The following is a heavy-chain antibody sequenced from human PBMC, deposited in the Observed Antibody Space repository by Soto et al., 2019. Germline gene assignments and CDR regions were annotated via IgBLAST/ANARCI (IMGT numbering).Heavy chain of an antibody. V-gene: IGHV1-3*01. J-gene: IGHJ5*02. Sequence: QVQLVQSGAEVKKPGASVKVSCKASGYTFTSYAMHWVRQAPGQRLEWMGWINAGNGNTKYSQKFQGRVTITRDTSAGTAYMELGSLRSEDTAVYYCARGLEQQLVLSWFDPWGQGTLVTVSS. D-gene: IGHD6-13*01. CDR1: GYTFTSYA. CDR2: INAGNGNT. CDR3: ARGLEQQLVLSWFDP.